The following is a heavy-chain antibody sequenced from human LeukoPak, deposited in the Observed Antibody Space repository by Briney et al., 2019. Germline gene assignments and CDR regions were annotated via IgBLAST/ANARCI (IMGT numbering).Heavy chain of an antibody. CDR3: ARDAAVAGTPFDY. CDR2: ISAYNGNT. CDR1: GYTFTSYG. Sequence: VSLKVSCKASGYTFTSYGISWVRQAPGQGLEWTGWISAYNGNTNYAQNFQGRVTMTRDTSISTAYMELNSLRSDDTAVYYCARDAAVAGTPFDYWGQGTLVTVSS. V-gene: IGHV1-18*01. J-gene: IGHJ4*02. D-gene: IGHD6-19*01.